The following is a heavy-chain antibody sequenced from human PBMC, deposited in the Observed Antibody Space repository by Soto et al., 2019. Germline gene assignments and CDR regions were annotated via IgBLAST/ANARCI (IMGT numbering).Heavy chain of an antibody. V-gene: IGHV4-30-4*01. D-gene: IGHD4-17*01. CDR3: ARTVTSDSYYGMDV. CDR1: GGSISSGGYY. CDR2: IYYSGST. Sequence: PSETLSLTCTVSGGSISSGGYYWSWIRQPPGKGLEWIGYIYYSGSTYYNPSLKSRVTISVDTSKNQFSLKLSSVTAADTAVYYCARTVTSDSYYGMDVWGQGTTVTVSS. J-gene: IGHJ6*02.